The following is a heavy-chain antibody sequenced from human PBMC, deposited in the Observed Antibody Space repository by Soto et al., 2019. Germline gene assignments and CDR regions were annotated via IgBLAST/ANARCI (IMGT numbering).Heavy chain of an antibody. CDR3: AKDLCSSSSCYYNYGMDV. CDR1: GFTFRNYA. V-gene: IGHV3-30*18. CDR2: ISYDGSNK. J-gene: IGHJ6*02. Sequence: QVQLVESGGGVVQPGRSLRLSCAASGFTFRNYAMHWVRQAPGKGLEWVAVISYDGSNKYYADSLKGRFTISRDNSKNTLYLQMNSLRAEDTAVYYGAKDLCSSSSCYYNYGMDVWGQGTTVTVSS. D-gene: IGHD2-2*01.